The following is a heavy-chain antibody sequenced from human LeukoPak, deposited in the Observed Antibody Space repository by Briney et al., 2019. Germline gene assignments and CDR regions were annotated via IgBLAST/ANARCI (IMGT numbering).Heavy chain of an antibody. CDR2: INPNSGGT. CDR1: GYTFTGYY. V-gene: IGHV1-2*02. CDR3: ARAGYKRDAFDI. D-gene: IGHD5-24*01. J-gene: IGHJ3*02. Sequence: ASVKVSCKASGYTFTGYYMHWVRQAPGQGLERMGWINPNSGGTNYAQKFQGRVTMTRDTSISTAYMELSRLRSDDTAVYYCARAGYKRDAFDIWGQGTMVTVSS.